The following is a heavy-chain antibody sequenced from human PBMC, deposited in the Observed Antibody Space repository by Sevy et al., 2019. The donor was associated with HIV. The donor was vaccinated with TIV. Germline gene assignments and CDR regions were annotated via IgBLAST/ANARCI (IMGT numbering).Heavy chain of an antibody. D-gene: IGHD1-26*01. CDR1: GGSITSLY. CDR2: IYYNGHI. Sequence: SETLSLTCTVSGGSITSLYWNWIRQPPGKGLEWVAIIYYNGHINYNPSLKRRVTLSLNTSKNQLTLRLRAVTAADTAMSYGAGESAWGRCDSWGQGTLVTVSS. J-gene: IGHJ5*01. CDR3: AGESAWGRCDS. V-gene: IGHV4-59*11.